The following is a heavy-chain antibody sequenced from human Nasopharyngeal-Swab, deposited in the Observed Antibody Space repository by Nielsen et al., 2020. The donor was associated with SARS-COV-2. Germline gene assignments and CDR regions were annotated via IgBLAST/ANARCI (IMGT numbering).Heavy chain of an antibody. J-gene: IGHJ4*02. CDR2: IYYSGST. Sequence: RQRQGQGLEWIGSIYYSGSTYYNPSLSSRVTISVDTSKNHFSLKLSSVTAPDTAVYYCASRIAVASGHYRPFDYWGQGTLVTVSS. V-gene: IGHV4-39*02. D-gene: IGHD6-19*01. CDR3: ASRIAVASGHYRPFDY.